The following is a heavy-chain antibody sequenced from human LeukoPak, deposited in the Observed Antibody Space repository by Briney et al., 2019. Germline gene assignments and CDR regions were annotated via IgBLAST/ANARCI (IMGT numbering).Heavy chain of an antibody. CDR1: GFTFSSYW. J-gene: IGHJ4*02. CDR3: ARETIAVAGNYFDY. V-gene: IGHV3-7*01. D-gene: IGHD6-19*01. CDR2: IKQDGSEK. Sequence: GGSLRLSCAASGFTFSSYWMSWVRQAPGKGLEWVANIKQDGSEKYYVDSVKGRFTISRDNAKNSLYLQMNSLRAEDTAVYYCARETIAVAGNYFDYWGQGTLVTVPS.